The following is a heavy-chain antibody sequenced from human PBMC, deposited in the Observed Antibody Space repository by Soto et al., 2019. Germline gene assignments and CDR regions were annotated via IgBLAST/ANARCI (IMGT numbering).Heavy chain of an antibody. Sequence: GGSLRLSCAASGFTFSNAWMNWVRQAPGKGLEWVGRIKSKTDGGTTDYAAPVKGRFTISRDDSKNTLYLQMTSLKTEDTAVYYCSTYDFWSGPPMDVWGQGTTVTVSS. CDR3: STYDFWSGPPMDV. J-gene: IGHJ6*02. D-gene: IGHD3-3*01. V-gene: IGHV3-15*07. CDR2: IKSKTDGGTT. CDR1: GFTFSNAW.